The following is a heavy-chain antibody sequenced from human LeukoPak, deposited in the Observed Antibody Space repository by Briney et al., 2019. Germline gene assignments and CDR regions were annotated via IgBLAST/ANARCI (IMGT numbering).Heavy chain of an antibody. CDR1: GFTVSSNY. CDR3: VRGAGSGYFFYMDV. J-gene: IGHJ6*03. Sequence: GGSLRLSCAASGFTVSSNYMSWVRQAPGKGLEWVAFIRYDGSNKYYADSVKGRFTISRDNSKNTLYLQMNGLRAEDTAFYYCVRGAGSGYFFYMDVWGKGTTVIVSS. D-gene: IGHD3-22*01. CDR2: IRYDGSNK. V-gene: IGHV3-30*02.